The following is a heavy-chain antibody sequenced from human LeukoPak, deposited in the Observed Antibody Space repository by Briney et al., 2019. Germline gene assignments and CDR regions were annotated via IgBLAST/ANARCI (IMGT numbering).Heavy chain of an antibody. Sequence: GGSLRLSCAASGFTFSSYGMHWVRQAPGKGLEWVAVIWYDGSNKYYADSVKGRFTISRDNSKNTLYLQLNSLRAEDTAVYYCARDRAPVVVVAATFWFDPWGQGTLVTVSS. J-gene: IGHJ5*02. CDR3: ARDRAPVVVVAATFWFDP. CDR1: GFTFSSYG. D-gene: IGHD2-15*01. V-gene: IGHV3-33*01. CDR2: IWYDGSNK.